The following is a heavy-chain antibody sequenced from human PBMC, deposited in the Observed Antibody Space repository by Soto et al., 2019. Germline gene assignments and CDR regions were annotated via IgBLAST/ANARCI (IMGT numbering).Heavy chain of an antibody. CDR1: GLPFTRYA. V-gene: IGHV1-58*01. Sequence: VNLSSQASGLPFTRYAVQWLRLAPRQRLEWIGWIVVGSGNTNYAQKFQESVTLTRDMSTSTAYMELGSLRSEDTAVYYCAAPEHLAYSYTIYYYYGMYVWGQGTRVTVSS. D-gene: IGHD5-18*01. CDR3: AAPEHLAYSYTIYYYYGMYV. J-gene: IGHJ6*02. CDR2: IVVGSGNT.